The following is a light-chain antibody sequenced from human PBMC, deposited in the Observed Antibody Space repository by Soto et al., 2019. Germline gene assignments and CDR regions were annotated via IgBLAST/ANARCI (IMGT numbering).Light chain of an antibody. J-gene: IGLJ1*01. CDR1: SSNIGSNY. CDR3: AAWDDSLSVNYV. V-gene: IGLV1-47*03. CDR2: RNN. Sequence: QSALTQPPSASGTPGQRVTISCSGSSSNIGSNYVYWYQQLPGTAPKLLIYRNNQRPSGVPDRFSGSKSGTSASLAISGLWSEDEADYYCAAWDDSLSVNYVFGTGTKATVL.